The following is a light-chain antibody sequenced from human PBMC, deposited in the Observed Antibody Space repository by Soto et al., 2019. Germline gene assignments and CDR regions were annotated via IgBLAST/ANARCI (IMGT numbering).Light chain of an antibody. CDR1: NSNIGAGYE. V-gene: IGLV1-40*01. CDR2: GDT. J-gene: IGLJ1*01. CDR3: QSYDSSLNGYV. Sequence: QSVLTQPPSVSGAPGQSVTISCTGSNSNIGAGYEIHWYQQLPETAPKLLIYGDTNRPSGVPDRFSASKSGTSASLAITGLQADDEADYYCQSYDSSLNGYVFGTGTKLTVL.